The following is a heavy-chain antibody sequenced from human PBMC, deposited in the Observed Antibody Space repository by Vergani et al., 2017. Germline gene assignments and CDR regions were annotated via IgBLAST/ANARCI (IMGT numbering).Heavy chain of an antibody. CDR2: IIPNSGGT. D-gene: IGHD2-21*01. CDR3: AISCGTNTCSIAGTESYYYYYLNS. V-gene: IGHV1-2*02. J-gene: IGHJ6*03. Sequence: QGQLAQSGAEVKKPGSSVKVLCKASGGPFSSNSISWVRQAPRQGLEWMGRIIPNSGGTNYAQKFQGRVTMTRDTSISTAYMGLSRLRSDDAAVYYCAISCGTNTCSIAGTESYYYYYLNSWSKGTTVTVSS. CDR1: GGPFSSNS.